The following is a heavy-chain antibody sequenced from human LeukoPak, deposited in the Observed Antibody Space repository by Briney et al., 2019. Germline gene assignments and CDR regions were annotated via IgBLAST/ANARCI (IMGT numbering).Heavy chain of an antibody. V-gene: IGHV1-2*02. CDR3: AKDHNSSWERDFDY. CDR2: INPKTGAT. CDR1: GYIFTGYF. J-gene: IGHJ4*02. D-gene: IGHD6-13*01. Sequence: ASVNVSCKASGYIFTGYFMHWVRQGPGQGLEWMGWINPKTGATNYAQKFQGRVIMTRDTSISTAYMEVNRLKYDDTAVYYCAKDHNSSWERDFDYWGQGTLVTVSS.